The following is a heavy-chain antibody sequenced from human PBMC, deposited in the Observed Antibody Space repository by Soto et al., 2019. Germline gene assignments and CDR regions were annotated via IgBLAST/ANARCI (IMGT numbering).Heavy chain of an antibody. J-gene: IGHJ4*02. D-gene: IGHD3-3*01. CDR1: SGSISSSNW. CDR2: IYHSGST. CDR3: ARGYYDFWSGPVYYFDY. Sequence: PSETLSLTCAVSSGSISSSNWWSWVRQPPGKGLEWIGEIYHSGSTNYNPSLKSRVTISVDKSKNQFSLKLSSVTAADTAVYYCARGYYDFWSGPVYYFDYWGQGTLVTVSS. V-gene: IGHV4-4*02.